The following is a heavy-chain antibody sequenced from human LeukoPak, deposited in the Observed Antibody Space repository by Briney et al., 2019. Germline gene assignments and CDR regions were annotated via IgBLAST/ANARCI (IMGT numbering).Heavy chain of an antibody. CDR1: GGSISSYY. D-gene: IGHD3-10*01. CDR2: IYYSGST. J-gene: IGHJ4*02. CDR3: ARVGYSSSGNYYNDRGAFDY. Sequence: SDTLSLTCTVSGGSISSYYWSWIRQPPGKGLKGIGDIYYSGSTNYHPSLKSRVAISVDTSKNQFSLKLSSVTAADTAVYYCARVGYSSSGNYYNDRGAFDYWGQGTLVTVSS. V-gene: IGHV4-59*07.